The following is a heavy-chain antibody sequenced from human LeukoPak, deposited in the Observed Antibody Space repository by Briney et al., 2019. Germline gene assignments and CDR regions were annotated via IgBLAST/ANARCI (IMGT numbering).Heavy chain of an antibody. Sequence: GGSLRLSCAASGFSFTSYAMSWLRQAPGKGLEWVSTITSNGGSTDYADSVKGRFTISRDSSKNTLDLQMNSLRAEDTAVYYCAKDGRVVRVFDYWGQGTLVTVSS. CDR2: ITSNGGST. J-gene: IGHJ4*02. V-gene: IGHV3-23*01. CDR1: GFSFTSYA. D-gene: IGHD3-10*01. CDR3: AKDGRVVRVFDY.